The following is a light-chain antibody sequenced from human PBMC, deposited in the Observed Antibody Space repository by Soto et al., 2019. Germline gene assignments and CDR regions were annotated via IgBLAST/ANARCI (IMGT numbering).Light chain of an antibody. J-gene: IGKJ5*01. CDR2: EVS. V-gene: IGKV2D-29*02. Sequence: DVVMTQTPLSVSVAPGQPASRSCKSSQSLLHITGETFLFWYLQKPGQSPQLLIYEVSTRVSGVPDRFSGSGSGTDFTLEISRVETDDVGIYYCMKSTQLPPTFGQGTRLEIK. CDR1: QSLLHITGETF. CDR3: MKSTQLPPT.